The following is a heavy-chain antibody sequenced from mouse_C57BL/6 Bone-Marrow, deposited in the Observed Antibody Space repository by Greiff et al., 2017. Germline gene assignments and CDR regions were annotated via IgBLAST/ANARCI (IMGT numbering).Heavy chain of an antibody. Sequence: QVQLQQPGAELVMPGASVKLSCKASGYTFTSYWMDWVKQRPGQGLEWIGEIDPSDSYTNYNQKFKGKSTLTVDKSSSTAYMQLSSLTSEDSAIYYCALDEDHDAWFAYWGQGTLVTVAA. CDR2: IDPSDSYT. CDR3: ALDEDHDAWFAY. CDR1: GYTFTSYW. V-gene: IGHV1-69*01. D-gene: IGHD2-12*01. J-gene: IGHJ3*01.